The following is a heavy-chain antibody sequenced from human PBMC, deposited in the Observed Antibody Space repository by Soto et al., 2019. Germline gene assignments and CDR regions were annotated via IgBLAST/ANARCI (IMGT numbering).Heavy chain of an antibody. J-gene: IGHJ4*02. CDR1: GGSISSYY. D-gene: IGHD6-19*01. CDR3: AGSNSGWSDY. CDR2: IYYSGST. V-gene: IGHV4-59*01. Sequence: SETLSLTCTVSGGSISSYYWSWIRQPPGKGLEWIGYIYYSGSTNYNPSLKSRVTISVDTSKNQFSLKLSSVTAADTAVYYCAGSNSGWSDYWGQGTLVTVSS.